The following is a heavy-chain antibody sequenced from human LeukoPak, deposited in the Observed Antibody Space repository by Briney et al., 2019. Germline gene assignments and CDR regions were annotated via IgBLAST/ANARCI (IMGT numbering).Heavy chain of an antibody. CDR2: AHASGST. CDR1: GGSISSGNYY. V-gene: IGHV4-61*02. J-gene: IGHJ4*02. D-gene: IGHD3-10*01. Sequence: PSETLSLTCTVSGGSISSGNYYWSWIRQSAGKGLEWIGRAHASGSTNYNPSLKSRVNISVDTSKNQFSLNLSSVTAADTAVYYCARFERVPGLISPDDYWGQGTLVTVSS. CDR3: ARFERVPGLISPDDY.